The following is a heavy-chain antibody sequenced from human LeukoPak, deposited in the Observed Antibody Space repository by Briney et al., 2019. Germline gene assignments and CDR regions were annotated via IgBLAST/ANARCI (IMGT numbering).Heavy chain of an antibody. J-gene: IGHJ4*02. V-gene: IGHV3-74*01. Sequence: PGGSLRLSCAASGFSFDDYGLTWVRQAPGKGLVWVSRINTDGSSTSYADSVKGRFTISRDNAKNTLHLQMNSLRAEDTAVYYCTRDLGYWGQGTLVTVSS. CDR2: INTDGSST. CDR3: TRDLGY. CDR1: GFSFDDYG.